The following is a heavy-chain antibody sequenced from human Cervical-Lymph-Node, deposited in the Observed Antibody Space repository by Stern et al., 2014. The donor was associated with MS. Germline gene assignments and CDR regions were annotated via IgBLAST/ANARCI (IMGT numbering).Heavy chain of an antibody. J-gene: IGHJ6*02. CDR2: IYPDDSDI. D-gene: IGHD1-1*01. CDR1: GYTFTNNW. Sequence: EVQLVESGAEVKKPGESLKISCKGSGYTFTNNWIAWVRQMPGKGLEWMGIIYPDDSDIRYSPSLQGQVTISANKSISPASLQWSSLKAADSAVYYCASPPPRRKWDDANYGMDVWGQGTTVTVSS. CDR3: ASPPPRRKWDDANYGMDV. V-gene: IGHV5-51*03.